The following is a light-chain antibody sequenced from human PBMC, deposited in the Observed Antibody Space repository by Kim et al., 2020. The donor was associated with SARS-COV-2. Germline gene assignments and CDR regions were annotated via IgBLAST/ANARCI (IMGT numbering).Light chain of an antibody. Sequence: APVGDRVTITCPASQGISNHLGWFQQKPGKAPKSLIYAASSLRSGVPSQFSGSGSGTEFTLTISSLQPEDCAIYYCQQYNSFPPTFGQGKRLEIK. CDR2: AAS. CDR1: QGISNH. J-gene: IGKJ5*01. V-gene: IGKV1-16*02. CDR3: QQYNSFPPT.